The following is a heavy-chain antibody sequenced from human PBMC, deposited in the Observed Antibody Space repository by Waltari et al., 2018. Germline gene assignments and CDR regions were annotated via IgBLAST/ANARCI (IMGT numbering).Heavy chain of an antibody. CDR2: IDYSGST. Sequence: QLQLQESGPGLVKPSETLSLTCTVSGGSISSSSYYWGWLRQPPGKGLEWIGSIDYSGSTIYNPSLRGRVTMSVDTSKNQVSLKLMSVTAADTAVYYCARRAYNWNYNWFDPWGQGTLVTVSS. J-gene: IGHJ5*02. D-gene: IGHD1-7*01. CDR3: ARRAYNWNYNWFDP. V-gene: IGHV4-39*01. CDR1: GGSISSSSYY.